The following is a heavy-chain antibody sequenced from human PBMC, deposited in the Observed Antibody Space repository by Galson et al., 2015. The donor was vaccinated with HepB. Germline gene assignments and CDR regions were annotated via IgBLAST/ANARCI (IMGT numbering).Heavy chain of an antibody. J-gene: IGHJ6*02. CDR3: ARDQGDDYVNYYYYHGMDI. D-gene: IGHD4-17*01. CDR2: IDSGGRT. CDR1: GFIVSNNY. Sequence: SLRLSCAASGFIVSNNYISWVRQAPGKGLEWVSVIDSGGRTHYADSVKGRFTFSRDNSKNTMYLQMNSLRAEDTAVYYCARDQGDDYVNYYYYHGMDIWGQGTTVTVS. V-gene: IGHV3-66*02.